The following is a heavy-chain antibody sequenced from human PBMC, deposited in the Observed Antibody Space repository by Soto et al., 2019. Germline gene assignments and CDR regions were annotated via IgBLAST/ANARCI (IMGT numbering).Heavy chain of an antibody. J-gene: IGHJ5*01. D-gene: IGHD1-20*01. CDR2: IGGGGTDT. Sequence: DVQLLESGGGLVQPGGSLTLSCAASRFTFSDFAMSWVRQAPGKGLEWVSSIGGGGTDTYYADSVKGRFTISRDNSKNTQSLQRDGLRDDNTAGYYCAKDAVPYNGKWDWFDSWGQGTLVIVSS. V-gene: IGHV3-23*01. CDR3: AKDAVPYNGKWDWFDS. CDR1: RFTFSDFA.